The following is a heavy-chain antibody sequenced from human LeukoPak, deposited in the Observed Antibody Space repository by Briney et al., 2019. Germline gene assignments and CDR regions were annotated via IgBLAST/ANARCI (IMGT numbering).Heavy chain of an antibody. V-gene: IGHV3-9*01. CDR1: GFTFDDYA. CDR2: VSWNSGSI. Sequence: GGSLRLSGAASGFTFDDYAMHWVRQAPGKGLEWVSGVSWNSGSIGYADSVKGRFTISRDNAKNSLYLQMNSLRAEDTALYYCAKDLSGSYGWFDYWGQGTLVTVSS. CDR3: AKDLSGSYGWFDY. J-gene: IGHJ4*02. D-gene: IGHD1-26*01.